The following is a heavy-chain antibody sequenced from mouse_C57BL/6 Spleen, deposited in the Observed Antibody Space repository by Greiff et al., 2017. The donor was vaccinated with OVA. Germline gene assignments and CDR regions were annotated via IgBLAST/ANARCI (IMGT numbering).Heavy chain of an antibody. D-gene: IGHD1-1*01. Sequence: QVQLQQSGAELVRPGTSVKVSCKASGYAFTNYLIEWVKQRPGQGLEWIGVINPGSGGTNYNEKFKGKATLTADKSSSTAYMQLSSLTSEDSAVYFGARGEYYGSSLMDYWGQGTSVTVSS. CDR3: ARGEYYGSSLMDY. CDR2: INPGSGGT. V-gene: IGHV1-54*01. J-gene: IGHJ4*01. CDR1: GYAFTNYL.